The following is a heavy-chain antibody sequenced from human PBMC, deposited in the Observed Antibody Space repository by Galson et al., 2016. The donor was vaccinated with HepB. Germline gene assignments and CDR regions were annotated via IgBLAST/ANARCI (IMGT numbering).Heavy chain of an antibody. Sequence: SVKVSCKASGYTFTGYFMHWVRQAPGQGLEWMGRMNLNSGGTEYAPKFQGRVTMTRETAITTAYMELSSLKSDDTAVYYCARDPMGQGDLPPDLADYWGQGTLVSVSS. CDR3: ARDPMGQGDLPPDLADY. J-gene: IGHJ4*02. D-gene: IGHD3-10*01. CDR2: MNLNSGGT. CDR1: GYTFTGYF. V-gene: IGHV1-2*06.